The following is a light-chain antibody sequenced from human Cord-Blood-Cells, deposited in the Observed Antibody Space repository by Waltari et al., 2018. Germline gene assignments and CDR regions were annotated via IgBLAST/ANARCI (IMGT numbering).Light chain of an antibody. Sequence: SYELTQPPSVSVSPGQTARITCAGDALPKQYAYWYQQKPGQAPVLVIYKDSERPSGIPERFSDSSSGTTVTLTISGVQAEDDADDYCQSADSSCTYWVFGGGTKLTVL. V-gene: IGLV3-25*03. CDR3: QSADSSCTYWV. CDR1: ALPKQY. J-gene: IGLJ3*02. CDR2: KDS.